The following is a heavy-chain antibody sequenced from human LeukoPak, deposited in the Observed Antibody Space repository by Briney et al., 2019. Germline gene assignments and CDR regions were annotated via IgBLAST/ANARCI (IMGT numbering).Heavy chain of an antibody. Sequence: GGSLRLSCAASGFTFSSYAMSWVRQAPGKGLEWVSAISGSGGSTYYADSVKGRFTISRDNSKNTLYLQMNSLRAEDTAVYYCAKEVTMIVVPPSWFDPWGQGTLVTVSS. CDR3: AKEVTMIVVPPSWFDP. D-gene: IGHD3-22*01. CDR1: GFTFSSYA. J-gene: IGHJ5*02. CDR2: ISGSGGST. V-gene: IGHV3-23*01.